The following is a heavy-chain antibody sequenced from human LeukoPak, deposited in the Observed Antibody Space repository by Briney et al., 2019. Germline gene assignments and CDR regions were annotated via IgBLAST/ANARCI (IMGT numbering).Heavy chain of an antibody. CDR2: IYSGGRT. D-gene: IGHD1-26*01. J-gene: IGHJ3*02. Sequence: GGSLRLSCAASGFTVSSNYMSWVRQAPGKGLEWGSVIYSGGRTYYADSVKGRFTISRDNSKNTLYLQMNSLRAEDTAVYYCARRSVEGATYRDAFDIWGQGTMVTVSS. V-gene: IGHV3-66*04. CDR3: ARRSVEGATYRDAFDI. CDR1: GFTVSSNY.